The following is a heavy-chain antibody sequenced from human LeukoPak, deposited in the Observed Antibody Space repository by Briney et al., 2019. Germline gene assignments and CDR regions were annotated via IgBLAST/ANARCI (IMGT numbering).Heavy chain of an antibody. J-gene: IGHJ6*02. CDR2: IYPGDSDT. CDR3: ARALSYYYYGMDV. CDR1: GYSFTSYW. V-gene: IGHV5-51*01. Sequence: PGESLKISCKASGYSFTSYWIGWVRQLPGKGLEWMGIIYPGDSDTRYSPSFQGQVTISADKSISTAYLQWSSLKASDTAMYYCARALSYYYYGMDVWGQGTTVTVSS. D-gene: IGHD3-16*02.